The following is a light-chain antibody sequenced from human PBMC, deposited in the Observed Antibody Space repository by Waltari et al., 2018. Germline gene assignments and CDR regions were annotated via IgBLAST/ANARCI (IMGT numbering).Light chain of an antibody. Sequence: DIQMTQSPSTLSASVGDRVTITCRAGQSVSTWLAWYQQKPGKAPKLLIYKASALESGVPSRFSGSGSGTEFTLTISSLQPDDFATYYCQKYNSAPRTFGQGTKVEIK. V-gene: IGKV1-5*03. J-gene: IGKJ1*01. CDR3: QKYNSAPRT. CDR2: KAS. CDR1: QSVSTW.